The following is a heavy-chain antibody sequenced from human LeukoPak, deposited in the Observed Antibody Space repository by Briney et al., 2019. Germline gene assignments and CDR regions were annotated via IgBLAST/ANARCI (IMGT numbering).Heavy chain of an antibody. V-gene: IGHV4-39*01. CDR1: GGSLSSSSYY. J-gene: IGHJ5*02. Sequence: SETLSLTCTVSGGSLSSSSYYWGWIRQPPGKGLEWIGSIYYSGITYYNPSLTSRVTISVDTSKNQFSLKRSSVTAADTAVYYCARRGGGMTWGQGTLVTVSS. D-gene: IGHD1-1*01. CDR3: ARRGGGMT. CDR2: IYYSGIT.